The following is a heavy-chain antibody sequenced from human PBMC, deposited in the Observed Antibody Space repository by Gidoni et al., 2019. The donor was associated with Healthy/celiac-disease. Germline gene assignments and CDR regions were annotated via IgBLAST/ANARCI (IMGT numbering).Heavy chain of an antibody. CDR3: AHRLTEYDISPHHDAFDI. J-gene: IGHJ3*02. V-gene: IGHV2-5*02. CDR1: GFSLSTRGVG. CDR2: IYWDDDK. Sequence: QITLKESGPTLVQPTQTLMLTCPFSGFSLSTRGVGVGWIRQPPGKALEWLALIYWDDDKRYSPSLKSRLTITKDTSKNQVVLTMTNMDPVDTATYYCAHRLTEYDISPHHDAFDIWGQGTMVTVSS. D-gene: IGHD3-9*01.